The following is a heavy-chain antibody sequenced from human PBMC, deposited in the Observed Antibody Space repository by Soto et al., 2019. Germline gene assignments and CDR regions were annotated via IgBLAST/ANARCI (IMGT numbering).Heavy chain of an antibody. D-gene: IGHD2-2*02. Sequence: PSETLSLTCTVSGGSISSYYWSWIRQPAGKGLEWIGRIYTSGSTNYNPSLKSRVTMSVDTSKNQFSLKLSSVTAADTAVYYCARAFVVPAAIRYYYGMDVWGQGTTVTVSS. CDR2: IYTSGST. V-gene: IGHV4-4*07. J-gene: IGHJ6*02. CDR1: GGSISSYY. CDR3: ARAFVVPAAIRYYYGMDV.